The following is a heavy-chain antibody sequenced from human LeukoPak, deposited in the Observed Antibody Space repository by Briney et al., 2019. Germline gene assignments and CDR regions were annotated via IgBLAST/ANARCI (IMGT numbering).Heavy chain of an antibody. CDR1: GFTFSSYG. D-gene: IGHD4-17*01. CDR3: ARDEAVMTTVLSDAFDI. Sequence: GGSLRLSCAAAGFTFSSYGMHWVRQAPGKWLEWVALIWYDGSKKFYTDSVKGRFTISRDNSKNTLYLQMNSLRAEDTAVYYCARDEAVMTTVLSDAFDIWGQGTMVTVSS. J-gene: IGHJ3*02. CDR2: IWYDGSKK. V-gene: IGHV3-33*01.